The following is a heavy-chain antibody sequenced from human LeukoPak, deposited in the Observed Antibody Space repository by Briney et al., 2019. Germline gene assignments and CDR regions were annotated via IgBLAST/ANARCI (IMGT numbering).Heavy chain of an antibody. CDR2: IYYSGST. D-gene: IGHD6-19*01. CDR3: ARVRYSSGWYYFGY. J-gene: IGHJ4*02. CDR1: GGSISSYY. V-gene: IGHV4-59*01. Sequence: SETLSLTCTVSGGSISSYYWSWIRQPPGKGLEWIGYIYYSGSTNCNPSLKSRVTISVDTSKNQFSLKLSSVTAADTAVYYCARVRYSSGWYYFGYWGQGTLVTVSS.